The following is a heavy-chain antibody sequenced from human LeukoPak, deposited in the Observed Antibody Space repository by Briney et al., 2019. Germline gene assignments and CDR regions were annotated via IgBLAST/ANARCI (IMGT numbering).Heavy chain of an antibody. V-gene: IGHV1-8*01. Sequence: GASVKVSCKASGYTFTSYDINWVRQAAGQGLEWMGWMNPNSGNTGYAQKFQGRVTMTRNTSISTAYMELSSLRSEDTAVYYCARGSSSWMPYYYYMDVWGKGTTVTVSS. CDR2: MNPNSGNT. CDR3: ARGSSSWMPYYYYMDV. CDR1: GYTFTSYD. D-gene: IGHD6-13*01. J-gene: IGHJ6*03.